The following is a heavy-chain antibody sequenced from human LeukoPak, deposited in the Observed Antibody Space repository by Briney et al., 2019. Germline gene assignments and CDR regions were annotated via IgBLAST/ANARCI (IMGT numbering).Heavy chain of an antibody. D-gene: IGHD3-3*01. CDR1: GYTFTSYY. CDR3: ARVGRIWSGYYTTFDY. CDR2: INPSGGST. Sequence: GASVKVSCKASGYTFTSYYMHWVRQAPGQGLEWMGIINPSGGSTSYAQKFQGGVTMTRDTSTSTVYMELSSLRSEDTAVYYCARVGRIWSGYYTTFDYWGQGTLVTVSS. V-gene: IGHV1-46*01. J-gene: IGHJ4*02.